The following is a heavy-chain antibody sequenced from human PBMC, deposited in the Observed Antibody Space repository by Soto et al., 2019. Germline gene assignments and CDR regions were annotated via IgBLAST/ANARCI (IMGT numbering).Heavy chain of an antibody. CDR3: AREVSNDYGSGSSFAFDI. CDR1: GFTVSSNY. V-gene: IGHV3-53*04. J-gene: IGHJ3*02. D-gene: IGHD3-10*01. Sequence: EVQLVESGGGLVQPGGSLRLSCAASGFTVSSNYMSCVRQAPGKGLEWVSVIYSGGSTYYADSVKGRFTISRHNSKNTLYLQMNSLRAEDTAVYYCAREVSNDYGSGSSFAFDIWGQGTMVTVSS. CDR2: IYSGGST.